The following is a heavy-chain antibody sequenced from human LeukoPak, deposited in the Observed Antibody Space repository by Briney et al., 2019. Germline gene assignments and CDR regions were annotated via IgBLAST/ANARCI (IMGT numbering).Heavy chain of an antibody. CDR3: ARIRGYSYGTFDY. J-gene: IGHJ4*02. D-gene: IGHD5-18*01. Sequence: SETLSLTCAVYGGSFSGYYWSWIRQPPGKGLEWIGEINHSGSTNYNPSLKSRVTISVDTSKNQFSLKLSSVTAANTAVYYCARIRGYSYGTFDYWGQGTLVTVSS. V-gene: IGHV4-34*01. CDR2: INHSGST. CDR1: GGSFSGYY.